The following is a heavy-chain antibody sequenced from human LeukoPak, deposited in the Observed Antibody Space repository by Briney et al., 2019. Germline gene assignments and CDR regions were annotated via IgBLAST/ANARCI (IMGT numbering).Heavy chain of an antibody. CDR1: GGSISSGDYY. J-gene: IGHJ5*02. CDR2: IYYSGST. Sequence: SQTLSLTCTVSGGSISSGDYYWSWIRQPPGKGLEWIGYIYYSGSTYYNPSLESRVTISVDTSKNQFSLKLSSVTAADTAVYYCARLRSYVWGSYRPNWFDPWGQGTLVTVSS. V-gene: IGHV4-30-4*01. CDR3: ARLRSYVWGSYRPNWFDP. D-gene: IGHD3-16*02.